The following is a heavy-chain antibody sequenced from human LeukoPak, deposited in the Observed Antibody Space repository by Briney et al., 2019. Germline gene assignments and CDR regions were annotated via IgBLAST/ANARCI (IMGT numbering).Heavy chain of an antibody. CDR2: IYHSGST. CDR3: ARDFGDYVWGSYRGRYYYMDV. D-gene: IGHD3-16*01. V-gene: IGHV4-59*12. J-gene: IGHJ6*03. CDR1: GGSISGYY. Sequence: ASETLSLTCTVSGGSISGYYWSWIRQPPGKGLEWIGEIYHSGSTNYNPSLQSRVSISVDKSKNQFSLKLTSVTAADTAMYYCARDFGDYVWGSYRGRYYYMDVWGKGTTVTISS.